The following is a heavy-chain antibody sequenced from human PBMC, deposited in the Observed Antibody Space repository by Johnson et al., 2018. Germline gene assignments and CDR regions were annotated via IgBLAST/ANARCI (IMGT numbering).Heavy chain of an antibody. D-gene: IGHD1-1*01. J-gene: IGHJ3*02. V-gene: IGHV3-21*01. Sequence: VQLVESGGGLVKPGGSLRLSCAASGFSLSNYYINWVRQAPGKGLEWVSSISSSSSHIYYADSVKGRFTISRDNTKNSLYLQMNSLGAEDTAVYFCARGGYGFDIWGRGTMVTVSS. CDR1: GFSLSNYY. CDR3: ARGGYGFDI. CDR2: ISSSSSHI.